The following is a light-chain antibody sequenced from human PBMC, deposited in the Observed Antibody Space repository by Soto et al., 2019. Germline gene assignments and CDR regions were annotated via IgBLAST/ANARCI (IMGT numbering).Light chain of an antibody. V-gene: IGKV3-11*01. Sequence: EIVLTQSPATLSLSPGERATLSCRASQSVSSYLAWYQQKPGQAPRLLIYDASNRATGIPDRFSGGGSGTDFTLTISRLEPEDFAVYYCQQRSNWPRSITFGQGTRLEIK. J-gene: IGKJ5*01. CDR2: DAS. CDR1: QSVSSY. CDR3: QQRSNWPRSIT.